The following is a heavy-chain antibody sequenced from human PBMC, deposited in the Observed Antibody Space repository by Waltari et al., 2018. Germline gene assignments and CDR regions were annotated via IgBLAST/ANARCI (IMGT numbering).Heavy chain of an antibody. V-gene: IGHV3-23*01. J-gene: IGHJ5*02. CDR2: IIGSGSKI. CDR1: GFIFSSYD. D-gene: IGHD2-2*01. CDR3: AKGPAARTNWFDP. Sequence: EVQLLESGGGLVQPGGSLRLSCAASGFIFSSYDMSWVRQAPGKGLGWGSGIIGSGSKIHYADSVRGRFTISRDNSKNTVYLQMNSLRAEDTAVYYCAKGPAARTNWFDPWGQGTLVTVSS.